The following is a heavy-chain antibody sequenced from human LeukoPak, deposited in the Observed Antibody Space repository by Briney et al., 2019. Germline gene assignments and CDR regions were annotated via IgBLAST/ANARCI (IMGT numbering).Heavy chain of an antibody. Sequence: SETLSLTCTVSGGSISSYYWSWIRQPPGKGLEWIGYIYYSGSTNYNPSLKSRVTISVDTSKNQLSLKLSSVTAAGTAVYYCARWSYGDFDALDVWGEGTMVTVSS. J-gene: IGHJ3*01. CDR1: GGSISSYY. V-gene: IGHV4-59*08. CDR3: ARWSYGDFDALDV. D-gene: IGHD4-17*01. CDR2: IYYSGST.